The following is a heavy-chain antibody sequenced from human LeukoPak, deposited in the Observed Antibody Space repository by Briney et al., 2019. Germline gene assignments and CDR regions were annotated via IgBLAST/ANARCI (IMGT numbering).Heavy chain of an antibody. Sequence: ASVKVSCKASGYTFTSYGISWVRQAPGQGLEWMGWISAYNGNTNYAQKLQGRVTMTTDTSTSTAFMELRSLRSDDTAVYYCARDRGGHSAHYYYYGMDVWGQGTTVTVSS. J-gene: IGHJ6*02. V-gene: IGHV1-18*01. CDR1: GYTFTSYG. CDR3: ARDRGGHSAHYYYYGMDV. CDR2: ISAYNGNT. D-gene: IGHD3-10*01.